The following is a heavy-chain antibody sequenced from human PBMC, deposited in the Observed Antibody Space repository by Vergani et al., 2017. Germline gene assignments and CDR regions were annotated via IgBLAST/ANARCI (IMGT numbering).Heavy chain of an antibody. CDR1: GGTFSSYA. J-gene: IGHJ3*02. D-gene: IGHD1-7*01. CDR3: ARRPPGWNYAFDI. CDR2: SIPIFGTA. V-gene: IGHV1-69*01. Sequence: QVQLVQSGAEVKKPGSSVKVSCKASGGTFSSYAISWVRQAPGQGLEWMGGSIPIFGTAHYAQKFQGRVTITAAESTSTASMELSSMRSEDPAVYYCARRPPGWNYAFDIWGQGTMVTVSS.